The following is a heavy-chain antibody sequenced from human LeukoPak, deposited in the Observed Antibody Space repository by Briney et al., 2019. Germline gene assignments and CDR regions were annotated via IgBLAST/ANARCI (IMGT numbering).Heavy chain of an antibody. CDR2: ISGSGGST. V-gene: IGHV3-23*01. CDR3: AKDRSLNGGNSNGYFDY. D-gene: IGHD4-23*01. CDR1: GFTFSTFA. Sequence: RGSLRLSCAASGFTFSTFAMSWVRQAPGKGLEWVSVISGSGGSTYYADSVKGRLTISRDNSKNTLYLQMNSLRAEDTAVYFCAKDRSLNGGNSNGYFDYWGQGTLVTVSS. J-gene: IGHJ4*02.